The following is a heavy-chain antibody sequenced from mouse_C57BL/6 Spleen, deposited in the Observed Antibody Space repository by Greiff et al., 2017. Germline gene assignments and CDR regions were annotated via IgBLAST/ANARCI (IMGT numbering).Heavy chain of an antibody. CDR2: IYPGDGDT. V-gene: IGHV1-82*01. CDR3: ARGSYFDY. CDR1: GYAFSSSW. D-gene: IGHD1-1*01. Sequence: QVQLQQSGPELVKPGASVKISCKASGYAFSSSWMNWVKQRPGKGLEWIGRIYPGDGDTNYNGKFKGKATLTADKSSSTAYMKLSSLTSEDSAVYFCARGSYFDYWGQGTTLTVSS. J-gene: IGHJ2*01.